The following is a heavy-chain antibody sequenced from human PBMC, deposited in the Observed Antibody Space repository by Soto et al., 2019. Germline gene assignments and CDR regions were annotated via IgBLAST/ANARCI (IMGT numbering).Heavy chain of an antibody. V-gene: IGHV4-4*07. Sequence: SETLSLTCTVSGGSINSYFWHWIRQPAGKGLDWIGRLYTSEPTNYNRSLKSRDTMTVDTSKNQYSLKLTSVTAADSAVYSCARAAVYGSGSYYNDYWGQGTMVTVSS. CDR2: LYTSEPT. CDR3: ARAAVYGSGSYYNDY. D-gene: IGHD3-10*01. CDR1: GGSINSYF. J-gene: IGHJ4*02.